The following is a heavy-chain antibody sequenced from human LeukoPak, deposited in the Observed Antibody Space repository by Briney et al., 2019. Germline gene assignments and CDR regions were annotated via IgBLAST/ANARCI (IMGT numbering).Heavy chain of an antibody. J-gene: IGHJ6*03. D-gene: IGHD1-26*01. CDR3: ARVGRSYYYYMDV. V-gene: IGHV1-8*01. Sequence: ASVKVSFKASGYTFTSYDINWVRQTTGQGLERMGWMSPNSGNTGYAHKFQGRVTMTRNTSISTAYMELSSLRSEDTAVYYCARVGRSYYYYMDVWGKGTTVTVSS. CDR2: MSPNSGNT. CDR1: GYTFTSYD.